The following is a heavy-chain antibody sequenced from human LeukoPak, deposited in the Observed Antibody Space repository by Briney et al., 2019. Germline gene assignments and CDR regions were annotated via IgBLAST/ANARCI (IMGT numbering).Heavy chain of an antibody. CDR1: GGSISSYY. V-gene: IGHV4-59*01. CDR3: ARVRYCYFFDY. J-gene: IGHJ4*02. Sequence: SETLSLTCTVSGGSISSYYWSWIRQPPGKGLEWIGYIYYSGSTNYNPSLKSRVTISVDTSKNQFSLKLSSVTAADSAVYYCARVRYCYFFDYWGQGTLVTVSS. CDR2: IYYSGST. D-gene: IGHD2-21*02.